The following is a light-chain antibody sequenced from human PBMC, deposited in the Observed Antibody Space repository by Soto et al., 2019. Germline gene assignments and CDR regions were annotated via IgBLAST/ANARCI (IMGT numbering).Light chain of an antibody. J-gene: IGKJ1*01. V-gene: IGKV1-5*01. CDR3: QQYNSYWT. Sequence: DIQMTQSPSTLSGSVGNRVTITCRASQTISSWLALYKQNTVKATKRLIYDASSLESGVPSRFSGNGYGTEFTLTISSLQPDDFATYYCQQYNSYWTFGQGTKV. CDR2: DAS. CDR1: QTISSW.